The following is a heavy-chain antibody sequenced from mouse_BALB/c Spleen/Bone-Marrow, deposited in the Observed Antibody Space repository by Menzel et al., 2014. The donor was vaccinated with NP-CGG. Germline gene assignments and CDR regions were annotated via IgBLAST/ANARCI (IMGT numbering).Heavy chain of an antibody. CDR2: ISSGGSYT. CDR1: GFTFSSYA. D-gene: IGHD3-2*02. Sequence: EVKVEESGGGLVKPGGSLKLSCAASGFTFSSYAMSWVRQSPEKRLEWVAEISSGGSYTYYPDTVTGRFTISRDNAKNTLYLEMSSLRSKDTAMYYCARSPQRDYAMDYWGQGTSVTVSS. J-gene: IGHJ4*01. V-gene: IGHV5-9-4*01. CDR3: ARSPQRDYAMDY.